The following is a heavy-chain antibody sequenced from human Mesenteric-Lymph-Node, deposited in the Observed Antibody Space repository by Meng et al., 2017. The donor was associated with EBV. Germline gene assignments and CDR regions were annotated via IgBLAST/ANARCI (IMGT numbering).Heavy chain of an antibody. Sequence: QVPLAESGAEGEKPGVSVKVSGKASGYRFSDDGITWVRQAPGQGLEWMGWISAYNGNTNYAQKFQGRVTMTTDTSTNTLYMEVRSLTSDDTAVYYCARTYSTGWQYYCDYWGQGTLVTVSS. CDR1: GYRFSDDG. V-gene: IGHV1-18*01. CDR3: ARTYSTGWQYYCDY. J-gene: IGHJ4*02. D-gene: IGHD6-19*01. CDR2: ISAYNGNT.